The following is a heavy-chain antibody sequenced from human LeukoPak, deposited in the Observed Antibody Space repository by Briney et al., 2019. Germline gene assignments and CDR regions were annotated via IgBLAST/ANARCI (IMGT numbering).Heavy chain of an antibody. D-gene: IGHD2-2*02. V-gene: IGHV4-39*01. CDR2: IYYSRNS. J-gene: IGHJ3*02. CDR3: ARQYSTSWFTPAFDI. Sequence: SETLSLTCTVSGGSISNYYWAWLRQPPGKGLEWIGSIYYSRNSYYNPSLTSRVTISVDTSMNQFSLKLDSMTAADTAVYYCARQYSTSWFTPAFDIWGQGKMVTVSS. CDR1: GGSISNYY.